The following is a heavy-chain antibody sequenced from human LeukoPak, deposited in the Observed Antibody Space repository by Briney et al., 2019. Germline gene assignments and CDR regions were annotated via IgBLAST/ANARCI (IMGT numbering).Heavy chain of an antibody. D-gene: IGHD6-13*01. Sequence: SETLSLTCTVSGGSVSGHYWSWIRQPAGKGLDWIGCMSTAASTNYSPALKSRVTISADTSKNQFSLKLGSVTAADTAMYFCARGPYIALSGGFDYWGQGTLVTVSS. CDR1: GGSVSGHY. J-gene: IGHJ4*02. CDR2: MSTAAST. V-gene: IGHV4-4*07. CDR3: ARGPYIALSGGFDY.